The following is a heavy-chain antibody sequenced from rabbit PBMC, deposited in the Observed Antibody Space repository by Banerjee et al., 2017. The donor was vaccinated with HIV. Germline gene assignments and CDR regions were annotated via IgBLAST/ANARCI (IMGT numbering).Heavy chain of an antibody. CDR1: GFYFRGSYY. J-gene: IGHJ4*01. CDR3: ARDLGAGWGVWDL. CDR2: IYNGDGST. Sequence: QSLEESGGDLVKPGASLTLTCTASGFYFRGSYYMCWVRQAPGKGLEWIGCIYNGDGSTYYASWAKGRFTISKTSSTTVTLQMTSLTAADTATYFCARDLGAGWGVWDLWGPGTLVT. V-gene: IGHV1S40*01. D-gene: IGHD4-1*01.